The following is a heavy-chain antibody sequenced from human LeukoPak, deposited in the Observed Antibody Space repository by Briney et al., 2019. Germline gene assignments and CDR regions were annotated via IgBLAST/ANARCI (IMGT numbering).Heavy chain of an antibody. CDR3: ARLYGGYGDYYLDY. Sequence: QAGGSLRLSCAASGFTFSSYWMHWVRQAPGKGLVWVSRINTDGSSTSYADSVKGRFTISRDNAKNTLYVQMNSLRAEDTAVYYCARLYGGYGDYYLDYWGQGTLVTVSS. CDR1: GFTFSSYW. J-gene: IGHJ4*02. CDR2: INTDGSST. V-gene: IGHV3-74*01. D-gene: IGHD4-17*01.